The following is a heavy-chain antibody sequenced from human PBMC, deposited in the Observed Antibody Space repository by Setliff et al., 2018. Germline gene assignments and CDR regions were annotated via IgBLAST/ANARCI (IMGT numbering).Heavy chain of an antibody. CDR2: MNSDGGTT. CDR1: GFNLGSYW. CDR3: AKDGGMGMVKAYYYGLDV. D-gene: IGHD5-18*01. Sequence: PGGSLRLSCAASGFNLGSYWMHWVRQAPGKGLVWVSRMNSDGGTTDYADYAKGRFTISRDNAKNTLYLQMDSLRAEDTAVYYCAKDGGMGMVKAYYYGLDVWGQGTSVTVSS. J-gene: IGHJ6*02. V-gene: IGHV3-74*01.